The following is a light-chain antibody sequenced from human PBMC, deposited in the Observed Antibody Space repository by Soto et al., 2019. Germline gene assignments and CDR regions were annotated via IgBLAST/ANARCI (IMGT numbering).Light chain of an antibody. V-gene: IGLV2-14*03. J-gene: IGLJ2*01. CDR1: SSDVGGYDY. CDR2: DVN. CDR3: SSYTSTNPVI. Sequence: QSALTQPASVSGSPGQSIAISCNGTSSDVGGYDYVSWYQQHPGKAPKLMIYDVNSRPSGVSDRFSGSKSGNTASLTISGLQAEDEADYFCSSYTSTNPVIFGGGTKLTVL.